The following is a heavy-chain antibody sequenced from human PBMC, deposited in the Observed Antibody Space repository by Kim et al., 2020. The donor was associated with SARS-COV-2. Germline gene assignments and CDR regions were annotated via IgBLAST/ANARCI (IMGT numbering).Heavy chain of an antibody. Sequence: SETLSLTCTVSGGSISSGGYYWSWIRQHPGKGLEWIGYIYYSGITYYNPSLKGRVTISVDTSKNQFSLKLSSVTAADTAVYYCARLWGSGSYLPFDYWGQGTLVTVSS. V-gene: IGHV4-31*03. CDR1: GGSISSGGYY. D-gene: IGHD3-10*01. CDR3: ARLWGSGSYLPFDY. J-gene: IGHJ4*02. CDR2: IYYSGIT.